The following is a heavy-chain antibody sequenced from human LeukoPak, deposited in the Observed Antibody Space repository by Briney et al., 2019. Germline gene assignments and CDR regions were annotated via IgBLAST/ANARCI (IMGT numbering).Heavy chain of an antibody. CDR3: ARTTYSSGWTGDWFDP. CDR2: INHSGST. J-gene: IGHJ5*02. Sequence: PSETLSLTCAVYGGSFSGYYWSWIRQPPGKGLEWIGEINHSGSTNYNPSLKSRVTISVDTSKNQFSLKLSSVTAADTAVYYCARTTYSSGWTGDWFDPWGQGTLVTVSS. V-gene: IGHV4-34*01. D-gene: IGHD6-19*01. CDR1: GGSFSGYY.